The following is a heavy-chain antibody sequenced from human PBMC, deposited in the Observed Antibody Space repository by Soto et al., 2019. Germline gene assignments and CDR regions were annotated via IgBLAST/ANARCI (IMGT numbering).Heavy chain of an antibody. J-gene: IGHJ4*02. Sequence: GGSLRLSCAGSGFTFSSHSMNWVRQVPGKGLECISFISSSSSSIIYADSVKGRFTISRDNAKNSLYLQMNSLRVEDTAVCYCTRGPGSGDWLIDKWGQGTLVTVSS. D-gene: IGHD2-21*01. CDR2: ISSSSSSI. CDR3: TRGPGSGDWLIDK. V-gene: IGHV3-48*01. CDR1: GFTFSSHS.